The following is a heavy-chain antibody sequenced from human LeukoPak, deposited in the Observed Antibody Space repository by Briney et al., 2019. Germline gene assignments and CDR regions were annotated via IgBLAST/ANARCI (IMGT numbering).Heavy chain of an antibody. V-gene: IGHV3-74*01. J-gene: IGHJ4*02. CDR3: ATVSEY. CDR1: GFTFNYFW. CDR2: INNDGTAT. Sequence: GGSLRLSCAASGFTFNYFWMHWVRQGPGKGPVWVSGINNDGTATYYADSVKGRFTISRDNAKNTVYLQMNGLRAEDTSVYFCATVSEYWGQGTLVTVSS.